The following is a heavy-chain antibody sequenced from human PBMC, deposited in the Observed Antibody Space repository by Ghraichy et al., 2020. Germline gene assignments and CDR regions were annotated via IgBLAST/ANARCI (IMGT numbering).Heavy chain of an antibody. CDR2: ISGSGGST. CDR1: GFTFSSYA. CDR3: AVEGYYGSGSFEY. Sequence: GEFLNISCAASGFTFSSYAMSWVRQAPGKGLEWVSAISGSGGSTYYADSVKGRFTISRDNSKNTLYLQMNSLRAEDTAVYYCAVEGYYGSGSFEYWGQGTLVTVSS. D-gene: IGHD3-10*01. J-gene: IGHJ4*02. V-gene: IGHV3-23*01.